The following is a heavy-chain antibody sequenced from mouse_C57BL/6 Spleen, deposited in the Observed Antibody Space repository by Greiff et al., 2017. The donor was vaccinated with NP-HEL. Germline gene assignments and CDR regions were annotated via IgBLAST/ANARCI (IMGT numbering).Heavy chain of an antibody. CDR1: GFTFSSYA. CDR3: ARGGGKVYYFDY. D-gene: IGHD1-1*02. Sequence: EVKVVESGGGLVKPGGSLKLSCAASGFTFSSYAMSWVRQTPEKRLEWVATISDGGSYTYYPDNVKGRFTISRNNAKNNLYLQMSHLKSEDTAMYYCARGGGKVYYFDYWGQGTTLTVSS. J-gene: IGHJ2*01. V-gene: IGHV5-4*03. CDR2: ISDGGSYT.